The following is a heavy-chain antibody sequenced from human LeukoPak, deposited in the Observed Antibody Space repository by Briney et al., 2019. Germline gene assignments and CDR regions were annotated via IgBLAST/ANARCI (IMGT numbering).Heavy chain of an antibody. Sequence: ASVKVACKASGYTFTGYYMHWVRQAPGQGLEWMGWINPNSGGTNYAQKFQGRVTMTRHTSISTAYMNLSMLRSDNTPVYDDTAEHYCGRRPIVRYGDYWGQGTLVTVSS. D-gene: IGHD3-10*01. J-gene: IGHJ4*02. CDR2: INPNSGGT. V-gene: IGHV1-2*02. CDR3: TAEHYCGRRPIVRYGDY. CDR1: GYTFTGYY.